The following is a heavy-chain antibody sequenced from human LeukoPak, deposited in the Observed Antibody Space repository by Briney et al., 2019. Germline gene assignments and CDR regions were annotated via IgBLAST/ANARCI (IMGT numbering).Heavy chain of an antibody. CDR2: ISYDASRK. CDR3: ARVPGRGGAFDI. V-gene: IGHV3-30*03. J-gene: IGHJ3*02. CDR1: GFPFRYYV. D-gene: IGHD1-14*01. Sequence: QLGGSLRLSCGACGFPFRYYVMHWVRPAPGKGLEGVGFISYDASRKEYVDSVKGLFIISRDNAKNSLYLQMNSLRAEDTAVYYCARVPGRGGAFDIWGQGTMVTVSS.